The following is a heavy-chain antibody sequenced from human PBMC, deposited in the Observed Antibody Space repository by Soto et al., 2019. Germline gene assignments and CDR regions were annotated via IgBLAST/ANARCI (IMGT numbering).Heavy chain of an antibody. CDR3: ARDLYGSGSYSGPFDY. Sequence: VASVKVSCKASGYTFTSYYMHWVRQAPGQGLEWMGIINPSGGSTSYAQKFQGRVTMTRDTSTSTVYMELSSLRSEDTAVYYCARDLYGSGSYSGPFDYWGQGTLVTVSS. V-gene: IGHV1-46*03. J-gene: IGHJ4*02. CDR2: INPSGGST. CDR1: GYTFTSYY. D-gene: IGHD3-10*01.